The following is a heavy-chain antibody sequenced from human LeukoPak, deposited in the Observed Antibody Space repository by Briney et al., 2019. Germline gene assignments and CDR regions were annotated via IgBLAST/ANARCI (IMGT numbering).Heavy chain of an antibody. CDR3: ARDRSRVSDY. V-gene: IGHV3-21*01. CDR1: GFTFSSYS. Sequence: GGSLRLSCAASGFTFSSYSMNWVRQAPGKGLEWVSAISSDSNYIYYADSMKGRFTISRDNAKNSLYLQMNSLRVEDTAVYYCARDRSRVSDYWGQGTLVTVSS. J-gene: IGHJ4*02. CDR2: ISSDSNYI.